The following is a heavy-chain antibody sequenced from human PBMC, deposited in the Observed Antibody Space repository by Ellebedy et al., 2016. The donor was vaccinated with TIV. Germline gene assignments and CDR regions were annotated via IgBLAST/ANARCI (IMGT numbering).Heavy chain of an antibody. CDR2: IHHSGNS. CDR3: ARDLGRYGMDV. CDR1: GGSFIVSY. J-gene: IGHJ6*02. V-gene: IGHV4-34*10. Sequence: MPSETLSLTCAVYGGSFIVSYWNWIRQPPGQGLEWIGDIHHSGNSHIHPSLKSRVTLSLDTSKNQFSLDLSSVTAADTATYYCARDLGRYGMDVWGQGTTVTVSS.